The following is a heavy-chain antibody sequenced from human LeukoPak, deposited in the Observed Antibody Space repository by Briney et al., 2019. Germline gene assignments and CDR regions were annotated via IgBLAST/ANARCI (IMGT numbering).Heavy chain of an antibody. J-gene: IGHJ4*02. CDR3: ARYYYDSSGYFIFDY. V-gene: IGHV1-2*04. CDR1: GYTFTGYY. D-gene: IGHD3-22*01. Sequence: ASVKLSCKASGYTFTGYYMHWVRQAPGQGLEWMGCINPNSGGTNYAQKFQGWVTMTRDTSISTAYMELSRLRSDDTAVYYCARYYYDSSGYFIFDYWGQGTLVTVSS. CDR2: INPNSGGT.